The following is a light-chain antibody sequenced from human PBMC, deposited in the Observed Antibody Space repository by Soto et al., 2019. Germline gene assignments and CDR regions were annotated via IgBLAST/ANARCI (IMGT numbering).Light chain of an antibody. V-gene: IGKV3-20*01. CDR3: QQYARPPFA. J-gene: IGKJ2*01. CDR1: QRISNSY. CDR2: DAS. Sequence: EIVLTQSPGTLSLSPGERATLSCRASQRISNSYLAWYQQKPGQAPRLLLYDASSRATGIPDRVSGSGSGTDFTLTISRLDPEDFAVYYCQQYARPPFAFGQGTKVEIK.